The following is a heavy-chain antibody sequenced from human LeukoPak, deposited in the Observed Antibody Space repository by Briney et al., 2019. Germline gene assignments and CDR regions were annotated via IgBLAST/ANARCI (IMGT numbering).Heavy chain of an antibody. CDR1: GFTFSSYW. V-gene: IGHV3-7*01. Sequence: GGSLRLSCAASGFTFSSYWMTLVRQAPGKGLEWVANINQNGSETYYVDSVKSRFTMSRDNAKNSLYLQMNGLRAADTAVYYCARKKYYYDTSTYGWFDPWGQGTLVTVSS. CDR3: ARKKYYYDTSTYGWFDP. D-gene: IGHD3-22*01. CDR2: INQNGSET. J-gene: IGHJ5*02.